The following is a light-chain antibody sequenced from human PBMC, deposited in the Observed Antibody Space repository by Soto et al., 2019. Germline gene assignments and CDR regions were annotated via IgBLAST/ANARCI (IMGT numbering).Light chain of an antibody. CDR3: SSYTSSSFYV. CDR2: DVS. Sequence: QSALTQPASVSGSPGQSITMSCTGTSSDVGGYNYVSWYQQHPGKAPKLMIYDVSNRPSGVSNRFSGSKSGNTASLTISGLQAEDEADYYCSSYTSSSFYVFGTGTKLTV. CDR1: SSDVGGYNY. V-gene: IGLV2-14*01. J-gene: IGLJ1*01.